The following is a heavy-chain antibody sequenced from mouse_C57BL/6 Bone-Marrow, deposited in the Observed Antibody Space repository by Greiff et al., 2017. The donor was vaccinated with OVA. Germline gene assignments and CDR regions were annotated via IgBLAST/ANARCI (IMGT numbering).Heavy chain of an antibody. Sequence: VQLQQSGPELVKPGASVKISCKASGYTFTDYYMNWVKQSHGKSLEWIGDINPNNGGTSYNQKFKGKATLTVDKSSSTAYMELRSLTSEDSAVYYCARDSTTVVADWYFDVWGTGTTVTVSS. D-gene: IGHD1-1*01. CDR2: INPNNGGT. V-gene: IGHV1-26*01. CDR3: ARDSTTVVADWYFDV. J-gene: IGHJ1*03. CDR1: GYTFTDYY.